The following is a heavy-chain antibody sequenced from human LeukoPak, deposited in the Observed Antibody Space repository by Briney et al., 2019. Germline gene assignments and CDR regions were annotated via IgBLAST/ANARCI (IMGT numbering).Heavy chain of an antibody. D-gene: IGHD5-18*01. CDR2: IYYSGST. J-gene: IGHJ4*02. Sequence: SETLSLTCTVSGGSISSSSYYWGWIRQPPGKGLEWIGSIYYSGSTYYNPSLRSRVTISVDTSKNQFSLKLSSVTAADTAVYYCARDYQGGYGDKTVDYWGQGTLVTVSS. CDR3: ARDYQGGYGDKTVDY. CDR1: GGSISSSSYY. V-gene: IGHV4-39*07.